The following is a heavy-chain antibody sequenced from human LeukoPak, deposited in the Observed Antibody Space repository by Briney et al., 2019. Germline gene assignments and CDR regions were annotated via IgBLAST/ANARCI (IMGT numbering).Heavy chain of an antibody. V-gene: IGHV3-23*01. Sequence: AGGSLRLSCVASGFTFSSNAVSWVRQAPGKGLEWVSSISGSGGITYYADSVKGRFTISRDNSENTLFLQMNSLRAEDTAVYYCAKDWDSSGYHHYFDYWGQGTLVTVSS. D-gene: IGHD3-22*01. CDR3: AKDWDSSGYHHYFDY. CDR2: ISGSGGIT. J-gene: IGHJ4*02. CDR1: GFTFSSNA.